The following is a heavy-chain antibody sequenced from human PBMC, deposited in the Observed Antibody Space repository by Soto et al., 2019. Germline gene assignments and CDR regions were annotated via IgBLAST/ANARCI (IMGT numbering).Heavy chain of an antibody. V-gene: IGHV3-30-3*01. Sequence: QVQLVESGGGVVQPGRSLRLSCTASGFTYTTHAMHWVRQAPGKGLEWVAIISLDGTIKYYADSVKGRFTISRDTSKNTLELQMNSLGHEDTAVYYWARDGRWNLDFWGQGTLVTVSS. CDR3: ARDGRWNLDF. D-gene: IGHD1-1*01. CDR2: ISLDGTIK. J-gene: IGHJ4*02. CDR1: GFTYTTHA.